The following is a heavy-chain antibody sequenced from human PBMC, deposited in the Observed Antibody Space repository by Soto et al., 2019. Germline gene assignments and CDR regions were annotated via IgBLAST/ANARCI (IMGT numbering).Heavy chain of an antibody. CDR2: ISISSSTI. V-gene: IGHV3-48*02. D-gene: IGHD1-26*01. CDR1: GFTFSSYS. Sequence: EVQLVESGGGLVQPGGSLRLSCAASGFTFSSYSMNWVRQAPGKGLEWVSYISISSSTIYYADSVKGRCTISKDNAKNSLYLQMNTLRDEDTAVYYCARDREGSGGYSGGRFDPWGQGTLVTVSS. J-gene: IGHJ5*02. CDR3: ARDREGSGGYSGGRFDP.